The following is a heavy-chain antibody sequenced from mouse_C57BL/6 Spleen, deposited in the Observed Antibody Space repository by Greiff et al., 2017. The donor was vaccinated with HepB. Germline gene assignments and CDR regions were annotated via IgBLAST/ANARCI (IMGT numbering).Heavy chain of an antibody. CDR3: ARQGYGKISAIDD. J-gene: IGHJ4*01. V-gene: IGHV2-6-1*01. D-gene: IGHD1-1*01. CDR2: IWSDGST. Sequence: VKLMESGPGLVAPSQSLSITCTVSGFSLTSYGVHWVRQPPGKGLEWLVVIWSDGSTAYNSALKSRLSISKDNSKSQVFLKMNSRQTDDTAMYYCARQGYGKISAIDDWGQGTSVTVSS. CDR1: GFSLTSYG.